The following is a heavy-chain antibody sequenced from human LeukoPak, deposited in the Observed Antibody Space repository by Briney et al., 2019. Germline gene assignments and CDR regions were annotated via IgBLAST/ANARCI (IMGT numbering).Heavy chain of an antibody. CDR3: AKDKRGYSYGTYFDY. V-gene: IGHV3-21*01. J-gene: IGHJ4*02. D-gene: IGHD5-18*01. Sequence: GGSLRLSCVVSGFTFSTYTMNWVRQAPGKGLEWVSSISSGSRDIYYADSLKGRFTISRDNAKNSLYLQMNSLRAEDTAVYYCAKDKRGYSYGTYFDYWGQGILVTVSS. CDR1: GFTFSTYT. CDR2: ISSGSRDI.